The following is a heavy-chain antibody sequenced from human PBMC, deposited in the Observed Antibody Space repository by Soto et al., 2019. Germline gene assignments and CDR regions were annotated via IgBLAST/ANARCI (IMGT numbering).Heavy chain of an antibody. CDR3: ARAFAVGPLAAAGIDY. Sequence: GGSLRLSCAASGFTFSSYGMHWVRQAPGKGLEWVAVIWYDGSNKYYADSVKGRFTISRDNSKNTLYLQMNSLRAEDTAVYYCARAFAVGPLAAAGIDYWGQGTLVTVSS. V-gene: IGHV3-33*01. D-gene: IGHD6-13*01. CDR1: GFTFSSYG. CDR2: IWYDGSNK. J-gene: IGHJ4*02.